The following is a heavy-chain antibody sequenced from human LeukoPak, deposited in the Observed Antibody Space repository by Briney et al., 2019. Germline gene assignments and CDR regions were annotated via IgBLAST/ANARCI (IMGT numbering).Heavy chain of an antibody. V-gene: IGHV1-8*03. CDR1: GYTFTNYD. D-gene: IGHD6-19*01. Sequence: VASVKVSCKSSGYTFTNYDFTWVRQATGQGLEWMGWMDPKTGNAGSAQKFQDRVTFTRDTSINTAYMELRSLGSEDSAVYYCVLTTDESGWYYGLDVWGQGTMVTVSS. CDR3: VLTTDESGWYYGLDV. J-gene: IGHJ3*01. CDR2: MDPKTGNA.